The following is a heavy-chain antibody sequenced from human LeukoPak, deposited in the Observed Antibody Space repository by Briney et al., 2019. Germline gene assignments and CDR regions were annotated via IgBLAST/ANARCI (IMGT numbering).Heavy chain of an antibody. CDR2: IYTSGST. Sequence: PETLSLTCAVYGGSFSSYYWSWIRQPAGKGLEWIGRIYTSGSTNYNPSLKSRVTMSVDTSKNQFSLKLSSVTAADTAVYYCARDPDYDSSGYYFDYWGQGTLVTVSS. J-gene: IGHJ4*02. CDR1: GGSFSSYY. V-gene: IGHV4-4*07. CDR3: ARDPDYDSSGYYFDY. D-gene: IGHD3-22*01.